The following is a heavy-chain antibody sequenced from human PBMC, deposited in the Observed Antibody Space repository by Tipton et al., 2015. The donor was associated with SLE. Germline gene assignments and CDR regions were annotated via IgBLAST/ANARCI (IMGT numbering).Heavy chain of an antibody. CDR3: ARGAPQQLVKGAFDI. J-gene: IGHJ3*02. CDR2: IKQDGSEK. Sequence: SLRLSCAASGFTFSSYSMNWVRQAPGKGLEWVANIKQDGSEKYYVDSVKGRFTISRDNAKNSLYLQMNSLRAEDTAVYYCARGAPQQLVKGAFDIWGQGTMVTVSS. V-gene: IGHV3-7*03. D-gene: IGHD6-13*01. CDR1: GFTFSSYS.